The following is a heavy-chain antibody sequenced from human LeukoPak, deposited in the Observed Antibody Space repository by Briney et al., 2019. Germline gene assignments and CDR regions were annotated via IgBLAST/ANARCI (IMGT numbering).Heavy chain of an antibody. CDR2: ISGSGGST. V-gene: IGHV3-23*01. D-gene: IGHD3-9*01. J-gene: IGHJ4*02. CDR1: GFTFSSYA. Sequence: GSLRLSCAASGFTFSSYAMSWVRQAPGKGLEWVSAISGSGGSTYYADSVKGRFTISRDNSKNTLYLQMNSLRAEDTAVYYCAKVRYDILTGYYDYWGQGTLVTVSS. CDR3: AKVRYDILTGYYDY.